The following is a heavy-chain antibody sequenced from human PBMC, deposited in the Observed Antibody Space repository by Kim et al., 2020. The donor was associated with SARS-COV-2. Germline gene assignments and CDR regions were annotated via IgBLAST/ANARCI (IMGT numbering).Heavy chain of an antibody. CDR3: ARVIWGTYRYTDS. CDR2: INTDTGNP. D-gene: IGHD3-16*02. CDR1: GYTFTDNA. J-gene: IGHJ4*02. V-gene: IGHV7-4-1*02. Sequence: ASVKVSCKASGYTFTDNAIIWVRQAPGQGLEGMGWINTDTGNPTYAQAFTRRFVFSVATSVTPASLQISSLEAEYTALYYFARVIWGTYRYTDSWGQGTLDTVSS.